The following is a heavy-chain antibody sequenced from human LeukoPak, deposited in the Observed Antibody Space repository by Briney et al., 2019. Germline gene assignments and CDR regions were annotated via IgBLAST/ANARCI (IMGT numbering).Heavy chain of an antibody. V-gene: IGHV1-2*02. Sequence: GASVKVSCKASGYTFTGYYMHWVRQAPGQGLEWMGWINPNSGGTNYAQKFQGRVTMTRDTSISTAYMELRSLRSGDTAVYYCARDASDDFWSGYLAFDIWGQGTMVTVSS. CDR1: GYTFTGYY. D-gene: IGHD3-3*01. CDR2: INPNSGGT. J-gene: IGHJ3*02. CDR3: ARDASDDFWSGYLAFDI.